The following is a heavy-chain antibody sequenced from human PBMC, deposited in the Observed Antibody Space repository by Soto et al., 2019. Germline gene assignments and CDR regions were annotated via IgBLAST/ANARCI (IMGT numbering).Heavy chain of an antibody. CDR1: GYTFTSYG. V-gene: IGHV1-18*01. D-gene: IGHD4-17*01. J-gene: IGHJ3*02. CDR2: ISAYNGNT. CDR3: ARGRGYYGDYSGRAFDI. Sequence: QVQLVQSGAEVKKPGASVKVSCKASGYTFTSYGISWVRQAPEQGLEWMGWISAYNGNTNYAQKLQGRVTMTTDTYTSTAYMELRSLRSDDTAVYYCARGRGYYGDYSGRAFDIWGQGTMVTVSS.